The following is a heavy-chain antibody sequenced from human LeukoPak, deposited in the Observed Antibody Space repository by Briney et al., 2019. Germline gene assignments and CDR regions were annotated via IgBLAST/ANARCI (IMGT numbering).Heavy chain of an antibody. J-gene: IGHJ4*02. Sequence: PSETLSLTCTVSGGSISSYYWSWIRQPPGKGLEWIGYIYYSGSTKYNPSLKSRVTISVDTSKNQFSLKLSSVTAAGTAVYYCARHEDGYCSSTSCYGNWGQGTLVTVSS. CDR2: IYYSGST. V-gene: IGHV4-59*08. CDR3: ARHEDGYCSSTSCYGN. CDR1: GGSISSYY. D-gene: IGHD2-2*03.